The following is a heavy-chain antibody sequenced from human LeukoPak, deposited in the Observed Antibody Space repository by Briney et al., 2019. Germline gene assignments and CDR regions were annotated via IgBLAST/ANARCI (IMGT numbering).Heavy chain of an antibody. V-gene: IGHV3-21*01. CDR3: ARDHALGTSCTDY. J-gene: IGHJ4*02. CDR1: GFTFSSYS. Sequence: GGSLRLSCAASGFTFSSYSMNWVRQAPGKGLEWVSSISSSSYIYYADSVKGRFTISRDNVKNSLYLQMNSLRAEDTAVYYCARDHALGTSCTDYWGQGTLVTVSS. CDR2: ISSSSYI. D-gene: IGHD2-2*01.